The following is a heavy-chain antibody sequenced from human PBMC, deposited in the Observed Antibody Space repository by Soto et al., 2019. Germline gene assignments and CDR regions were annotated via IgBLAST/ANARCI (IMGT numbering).Heavy chain of an antibody. D-gene: IGHD2-21*02. CDR3: ARSYSGGDAYFDY. CDR2: IYQSGST. V-gene: IGHV4-30-2*01. J-gene: IGHJ4*02. CDR1: GGSISSGGYA. Sequence: SETLSLTCAVSGGSISSGGYAWAWIRQPPGKGLEWVGYIYQSGSTYYNPSLKSRVTIAADRSKNQFSLNLASVTAADTAVYYCARSYSGGDAYFDYWGQGTVVTVSS.